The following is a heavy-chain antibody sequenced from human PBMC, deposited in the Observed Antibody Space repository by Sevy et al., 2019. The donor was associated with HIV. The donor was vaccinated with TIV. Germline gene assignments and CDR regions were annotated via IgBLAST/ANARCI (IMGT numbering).Heavy chain of an antibody. CDR2: ISTNGGTT. D-gene: IGHD2-15*01. Sequence: GGSLRLSCSASGFTFSSYEMFWVRQAPGKGLEYISAISTNGGTTYYADSVKGRFTISRDNSKNTLDLQMSSLRPEDTAVYYCVKVPYCSGGGRYSAFDYWGQGTLVTVSS. J-gene: IGHJ4*02. CDR3: VKVPYCSGGGRYSAFDY. CDR1: GFTFSSYE. V-gene: IGHV3-64D*06.